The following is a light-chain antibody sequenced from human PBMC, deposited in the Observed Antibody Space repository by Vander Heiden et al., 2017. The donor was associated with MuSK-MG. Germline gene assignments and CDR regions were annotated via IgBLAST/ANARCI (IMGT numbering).Light chain of an antibody. V-gene: IGLV2-14*03. CDR2: DVT. Sequence: QSALTQPASVSGSPGQSITISCTGTSSDVGTYNFVSWYQQHPGKAPKRLIYDVTSRPSGVSNRFSGSKSGNTASLTISGLQAEDEADYYCSSYTTRSTMFGGGTKLTVL. J-gene: IGLJ3*02. CDR1: SSDVGTYNF. CDR3: SSYTTRSTM.